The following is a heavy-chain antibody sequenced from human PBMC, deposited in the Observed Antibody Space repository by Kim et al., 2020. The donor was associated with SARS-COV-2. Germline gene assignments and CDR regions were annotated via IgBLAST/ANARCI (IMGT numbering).Heavy chain of an antibody. V-gene: IGHV4-34*01. Sequence: SETLSLTCAVYGGSFSGYYWSWIRQPPGKGLEWIGEINHSGSTNYNPSLKSRVTISVDTSKNQFSLKLSSVTAADTAVYYCARVGPGAVDYWGQGTLVTVSS. CDR2: INHSGST. CDR3: ARVGPGAVDY. CDR1: GGSFSGYY. J-gene: IGHJ4*02.